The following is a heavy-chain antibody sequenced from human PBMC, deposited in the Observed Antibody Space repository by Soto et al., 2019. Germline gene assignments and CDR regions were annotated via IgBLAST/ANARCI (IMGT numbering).Heavy chain of an antibody. V-gene: IGHV4-38-2*01. CDR2: IYHTGTT. D-gene: IGHD2-15*01. CDR3: ARGRVLVATPTLYYFDY. CDR1: GDSITSIYH. J-gene: IGHJ4*02. Sequence: SETLSLTCAVSGDSITSIYHWAWIRQPPGRGLEWVASIYHTGTTYYNPSLKSRVTISVDTSKNQFSLKLSSVTAADTAVYYCARGRVLVATPTLYYFDYWGQGXLVTVSS.